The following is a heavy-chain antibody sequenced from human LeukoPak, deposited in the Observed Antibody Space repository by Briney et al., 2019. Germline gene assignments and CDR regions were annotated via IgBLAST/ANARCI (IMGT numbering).Heavy chain of an antibody. V-gene: IGHV1-46*01. CDR3: ARDPKDDSSGYYYFDY. CDR1: GCTFTSYY. D-gene: IGHD3-22*01. CDR2: INPSGGRT. Sequence: GASVKVSCKASGCTFTSYYLHWVRQAPGHGLEWMGVINPSGGRTSYAPKFQGRVTMSRDMSTSTVYMELSSLRSEDTAVYYCARDPKDDSSGYYYFDYWGQGTLVTVSS. J-gene: IGHJ4*02.